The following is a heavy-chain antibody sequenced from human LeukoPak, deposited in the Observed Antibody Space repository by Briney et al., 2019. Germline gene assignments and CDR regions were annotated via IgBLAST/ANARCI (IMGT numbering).Heavy chain of an antibody. CDR3: ARERHSLGRALEVFIGKSYGYYFDY. V-gene: IGHV4-39*07. D-gene: IGHD1-26*01. CDR1: GGSISSSSYY. CDR2: IYYSGST. Sequence: SETLSLTCTVSGGSISSSSYYWGWIRQPPGKGLEWIESIYYSGSTYYNPSLRTRVTISVDASRNQFSLNLSSVTAADTAVYYCARERHSLGRALEVFIGKSYGYYFDYWGQGTLVTVSS. J-gene: IGHJ4*02.